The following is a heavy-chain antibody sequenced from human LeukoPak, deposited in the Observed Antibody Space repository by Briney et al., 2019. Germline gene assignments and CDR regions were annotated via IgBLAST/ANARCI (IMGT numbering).Heavy chain of an antibody. CDR3: APTTFLAAAGTNNWFDP. V-gene: IGHV3-30*03. CDR2: ISYDGSNK. CDR1: GFTFSGYW. Sequence: GGSLRLSCAASGFTFSGYWMSWVRQAPGKGLEWVAVISYDGSNKYYADSVKGRFTISRDNSKNTLYLQMNSLRAEDTAVYYCAPTTFLAAAGTNNWFDPWGQGTLVTVSS. J-gene: IGHJ5*02. D-gene: IGHD6-13*01.